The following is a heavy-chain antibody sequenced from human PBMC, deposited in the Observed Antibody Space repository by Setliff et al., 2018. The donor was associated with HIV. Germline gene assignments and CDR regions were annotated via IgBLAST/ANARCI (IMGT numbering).Heavy chain of an antibody. D-gene: IGHD6-19*01. J-gene: IGHJ6*02. CDR3: ARLGSGWSDSYYYAMDV. CDR2: ISPYNGHT. V-gene: IGHV1-18*01. Sequence: ASVKVSCKASGYTFLTYGISWVRQAPGHGLEWMGWISPYNGHTNYAQNFQGRVTMTTDTATSRAYMELRSLRSDDTAAYFCARLGSGWSDSYYYAMDVWGQGTTVTVSS. CDR1: GYTFLTYG.